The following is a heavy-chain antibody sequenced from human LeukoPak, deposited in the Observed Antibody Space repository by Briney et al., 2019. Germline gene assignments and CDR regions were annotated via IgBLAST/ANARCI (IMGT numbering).Heavy chain of an antibody. CDR2: IKSKTDGGTT. CDR1: GFTFSNAW. Sequence: PGGSLGLSCAASGFTFSNAWMSWVRQAPGKGLGWVGRIKSKTDGGTTDYAAPVKGRFTISRDDSKNTLYLQMNSLKTEDTAVYYCTTDCGGDCYTYYYYYYYMDVWGKGTTVTVSS. D-gene: IGHD2-21*01. J-gene: IGHJ6*03. V-gene: IGHV3-15*01. CDR3: TTDCGGDCYTYYYYYYYMDV.